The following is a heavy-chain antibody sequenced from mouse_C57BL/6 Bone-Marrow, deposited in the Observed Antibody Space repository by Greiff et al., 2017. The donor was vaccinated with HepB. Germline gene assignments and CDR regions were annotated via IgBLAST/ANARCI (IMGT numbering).Heavy chain of an antibody. J-gene: IGHJ4*01. CDR1: GFTFSSYG. V-gene: IGHV5-6*01. CDR3: ARLDYWAMDY. CDR2: ISSGGSYT. Sequence: DVHLVESGGDLVKPGGSLKLSCAASGFTFSSYGMSWVRQTPDKRLEWVATISSGGSYTYYPDSVKGRFTISRDNAKNTLYLQMSSLKSEDTAMYYCARLDYWAMDYWGQGTSVTVSS. D-gene: IGHD2-13*01.